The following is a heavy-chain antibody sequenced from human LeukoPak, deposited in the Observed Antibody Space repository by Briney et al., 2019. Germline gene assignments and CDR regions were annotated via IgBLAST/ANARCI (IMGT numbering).Heavy chain of an antibody. Sequence: GGSLRLSCAASGFTVSSNYMSWVRQAPGKGLEWVSIIYSGGGTYYADSVKGRFTISRDNSKDTLYLQMNSLRAEDTAVYFCVRVGYSYGYGDWNHFDYWGQGTLVTVPS. CDR1: GFTVSSNY. CDR2: IYSGGGT. V-gene: IGHV3-66*02. D-gene: IGHD5-18*01. CDR3: VRVGYSYGYGDWNHFDY. J-gene: IGHJ4*02.